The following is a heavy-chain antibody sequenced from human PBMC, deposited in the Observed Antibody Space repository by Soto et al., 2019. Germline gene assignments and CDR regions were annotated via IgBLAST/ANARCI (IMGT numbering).Heavy chain of an antibody. V-gene: IGHV1-3*01. J-gene: IGHJ6*01. Sequence: ASVKVSCKASGGTFSSYAISWVRQAPGQGLEWMGWINGGTGQTKHSHRFQDRVSITRDTSASTAYMELSSLRSEDTAVYYCARGKGMEENYYYYGLDIWGQGTTVTVSS. CDR1: GGTFSSYA. CDR2: INGGTGQT. CDR3: ARGKGMEENYYYYGLDI. D-gene: IGHD1-1*01.